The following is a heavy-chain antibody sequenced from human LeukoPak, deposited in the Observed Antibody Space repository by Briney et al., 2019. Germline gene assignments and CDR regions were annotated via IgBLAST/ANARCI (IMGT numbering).Heavy chain of an antibody. J-gene: IGHJ5*02. CDR1: GFTFSSYG. V-gene: IGHV3-30*18. CDR3: AKDPMSRWLQLSWFDP. D-gene: IGHD5-24*01. CDR2: ISYDGSNK. Sequence: GGSLRLSCAASGFTFSSYGMHWVRQAPGKGLEWVAVISYDGSNKYYADSVKGRFTISRDNSKNTLYLQMNSLRAEDTAVYYCAKDPMSRWLQLSWFDPWGRGTLATVSS.